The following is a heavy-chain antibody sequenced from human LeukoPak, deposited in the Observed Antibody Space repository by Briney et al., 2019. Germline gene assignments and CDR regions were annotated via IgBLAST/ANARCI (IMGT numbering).Heavy chain of an antibody. Sequence: KASETLSLTCTVSGGSISSSSYYWGWIRQPPGKGLEWIGSIYYSGSTYYNPSLKSRVTISVDTSKNQFSLKLSSVTAADTAVYYCARHYGDYYYFYMDVWGKGTTVTISS. CDR1: GGSISSSSYY. V-gene: IGHV4-39*01. CDR2: IYYSGST. CDR3: ARHYGDYYYFYMDV. D-gene: IGHD4-17*01. J-gene: IGHJ6*03.